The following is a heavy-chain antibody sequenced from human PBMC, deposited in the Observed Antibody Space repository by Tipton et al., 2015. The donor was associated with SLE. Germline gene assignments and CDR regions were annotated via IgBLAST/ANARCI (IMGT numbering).Heavy chain of an antibody. CDR1: VGSFSDYY. CDR3: ARAADEFSDYGLDV. V-gene: IGHV4-34*01. D-gene: IGHD3-10*01. CDR2: IHHSGTT. Sequence: TLSLTCAVYVGSFSDYYWNWIRQPPGKGLEWIGEIHHSGTTNHNPSLKSRVTISADTSKNQFSLKLSSVTAADTAVYYCARAADEFSDYGLDVWGQGTTVTVSS. J-gene: IGHJ6*02.